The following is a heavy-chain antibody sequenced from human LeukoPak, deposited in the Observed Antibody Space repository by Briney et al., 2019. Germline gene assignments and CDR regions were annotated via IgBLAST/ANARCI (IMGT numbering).Heavy chain of an antibody. CDR3: AKDEGEFTFDY. CDR2: IYSSGST. J-gene: IGHJ4*02. CDR1: GGSISTYY. V-gene: IGHV4-4*07. Sequence: SETLSLTCSVSGGSISTYYWSWIRQPAGKGLEWIGRIYSSGSTNYNPSLKSRVTMSVDTSTNQFSLKLSSVTAADTVVYYCAKDEGEFTFDYWGQGTLVTVSS. D-gene: IGHD3-16*01.